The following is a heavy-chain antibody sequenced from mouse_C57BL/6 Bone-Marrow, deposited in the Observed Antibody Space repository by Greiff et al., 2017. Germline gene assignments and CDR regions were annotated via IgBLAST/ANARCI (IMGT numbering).Heavy chain of an antibody. Sequence: VQLKQSGPGLVKPSQSLSLTCSVTGYSITSGYYWNWIRQFPGNKLEWMGYISYDGSNNYNPSLKNRISITRDTSKNQFFLKLNSVTTEDTATYYCVFSNYGGVFLDYWGQGTSVTVSS. CDR1: GYSITSGYY. V-gene: IGHV3-6*01. J-gene: IGHJ4*01. CDR3: VFSNYGGVFLDY. D-gene: IGHD2-5*01. CDR2: ISYDGSN.